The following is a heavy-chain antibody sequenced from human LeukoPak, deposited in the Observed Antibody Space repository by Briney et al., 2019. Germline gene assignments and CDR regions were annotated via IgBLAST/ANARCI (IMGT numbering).Heavy chain of an antibody. CDR2: ISYRGTT. CDR1: GGSISSYY. J-gene: IGHJ4*02. CDR3: ARDRGPDCSGGSCWDY. D-gene: IGHD2-15*01. Sequence: SETRSLTCTVSGGSISSYYWSWIRQPPGKGLEWIGYISYRGTTNYNPSLKSRVTISVDTSKNQFSLKLSSVTAADTAVYYCARDRGPDCSGGSCWDYWGQGTQVTVSS. V-gene: IGHV4-59*01.